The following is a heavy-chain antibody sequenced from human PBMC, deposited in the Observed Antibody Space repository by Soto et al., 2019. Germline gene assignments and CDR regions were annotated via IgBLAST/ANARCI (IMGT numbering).Heavy chain of an antibody. J-gene: IGHJ6*02. V-gene: IGHV5-10-1*01. Sequence: PGESLKISCKGSGYSFTSYWISWVRQMPGKGLEWMGRIDPSDSYTNYSPSFQGHVTISADKSNSTAYLQWSSLKASDTAMYYCASLSYYSHFWAPTLHYYGMDVWGQGTTVTVSS. CDR3: ASLSYYSHFWAPTLHYYGMDV. CDR2: IDPSDSYT. CDR1: GYSFTSYW. D-gene: IGHD3-3*02.